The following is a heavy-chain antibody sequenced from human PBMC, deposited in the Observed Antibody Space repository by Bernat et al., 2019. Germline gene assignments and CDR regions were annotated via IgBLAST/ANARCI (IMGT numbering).Heavy chain of an antibody. CDR1: GGSISSYY. D-gene: IGHD3-3*01. Sequence: QVQLQESGPGLVKPSETLSLTCTVSGGSISSYYWSWIRQSPGKGLEWIGYVIYSGSTHYNPSLKSRVIISVGTSKNPFSLRLTSVTAADTAVYYCARDPSSGYDAFDIWGQGTMVTVSS. V-gene: IGHV4-59*01. CDR3: ARDPSSGYDAFDI. J-gene: IGHJ3*02. CDR2: VIYSGST.